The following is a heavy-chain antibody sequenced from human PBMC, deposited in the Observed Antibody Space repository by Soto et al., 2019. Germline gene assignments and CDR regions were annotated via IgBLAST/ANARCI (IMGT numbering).Heavy chain of an antibody. D-gene: IGHD3-9*01. CDR2: IYYSGST. CDR3: ARGANRLRYFDWLLYH. J-gene: IGHJ4*02. Sequence: SGSLSITCTVSGGAISSYYWSWIRQPPGKGLEWIGYIYYSGSTNYNPSLKSRVTISVDTSKNQFSLKLSSVTAADTAVYYCARGANRLRYFDWLLYHWGQGTLVTVSS. CDR1: GGAISSYY. V-gene: IGHV4-59*01.